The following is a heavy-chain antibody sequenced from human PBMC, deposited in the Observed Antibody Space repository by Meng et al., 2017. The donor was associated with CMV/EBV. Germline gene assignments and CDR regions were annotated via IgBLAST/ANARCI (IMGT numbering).Heavy chain of an antibody. CDR2: IIPIFGTA. CDR3: ARGSPRYCSSTSCYAPRGGYFDI. J-gene: IGHJ2*01. CDR1: GGAFSRYA. Sequence: QVQLVQSGAEVKKPGSSVKVSCKASGGAFSRYAISWVRQAPGQGLEWMGGIIPIFGTANYAQKFQGRVTITADESTSTAYMELSSLRSEDTAVYYCARGSPRYCSSTSCYAPRGGYFDIWGRGTLVTVYS. V-gene: IGHV1-69*12. D-gene: IGHD2-2*01.